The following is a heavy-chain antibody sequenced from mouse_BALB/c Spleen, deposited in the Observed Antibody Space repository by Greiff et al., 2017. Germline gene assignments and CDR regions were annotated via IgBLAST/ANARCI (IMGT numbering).Heavy chain of an antibody. Sequence: EVQLHQSGPELVQPGASVKVSCKASGYAFTSYNMYWVKQSHGKSLEWIGYIDPYNGGTSYNQKFKGKATLTVNKSSSTAYMHLNSLTSEDSAVYYCARAVVAKEAWLAYWGKGTLVSVSA. CDR1: GYAFTSYN. V-gene: IGHV1S135*01. D-gene: IGHD1-1*01. CDR3: ARAVVAKEAWLAY. CDR2: IDPYNGGT. J-gene: IGHJ3*01.